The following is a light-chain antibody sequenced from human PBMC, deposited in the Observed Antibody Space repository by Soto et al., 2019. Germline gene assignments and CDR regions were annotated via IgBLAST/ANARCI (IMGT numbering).Light chain of an antibody. CDR1: QTISRW. J-gene: IGKJ5*01. CDR3: HSRA. Sequence: IRMTQSPSSLSASTGDEVTITCRASQTISRWLAWYQQKPGRAPKLLIYDASTLESGVPSRFSGSGSETEFTLTISRLQPDDFATYFCHSRAFGQGTRLEI. V-gene: IGKV1-5*01. CDR2: DAS.